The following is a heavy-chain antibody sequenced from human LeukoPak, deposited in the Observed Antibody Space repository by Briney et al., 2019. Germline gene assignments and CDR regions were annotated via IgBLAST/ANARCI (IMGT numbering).Heavy chain of an antibody. CDR1: GGTFSSYA. V-gene: IGHV1-69*06. J-gene: IGHJ6*03. CDR2: IIPIFGTT. Sequence: SVKVPCKASGGTFSSYAIRWVRQAPEQGLEWIGGIIPIFGTTNYAQKFQDRVTITADKSTSTAYMELSSLRSEDTAVYYCARVVGLTGYSSSWYSGYYYYMDVWGKGTTVTVSS. D-gene: IGHD6-13*01. CDR3: ARVVGLTGYSSSWYSGYYYYMDV.